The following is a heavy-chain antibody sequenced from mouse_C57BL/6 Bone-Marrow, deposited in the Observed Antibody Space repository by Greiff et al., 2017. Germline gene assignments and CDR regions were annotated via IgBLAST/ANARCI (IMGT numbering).Heavy chain of an antibody. V-gene: IGHV5-6*01. CDR3: ARQRGDYDDY. CDR2: ISSGGSYT. CDR1: GFTFSSYG. D-gene: IGHD2-4*01. Sequence: EVKVVESGGDLVKPGGSLKLSCAASGFTFSSYGMSWVRQTPDKRLEWVATISSGGSYTYYPDSVKGRFTISRDNAKNTLYLQMSSLKSEDTAMYYCARQRGDYDDYWGQGTTLTVSS. J-gene: IGHJ2*01.